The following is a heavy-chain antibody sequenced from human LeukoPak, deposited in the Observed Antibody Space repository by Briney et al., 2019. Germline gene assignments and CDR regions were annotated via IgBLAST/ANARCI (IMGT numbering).Heavy chain of an antibody. CDR1: GGSISTSNYY. CDR3: ARETYSSSWGHYYYYYMDV. J-gene: IGHJ6*03. Sequence: PSETLSLTCTVSGGSISTSNYYWGWIRQPPGKGLEWIGNIFYSGSTYYSPSLRSRVTISLDTSRNQFSLKLNSVTAADTAVYYCARETYSSSWGHYYYYYMDVWGKGTTVTISS. V-gene: IGHV4-39*07. D-gene: IGHD6-13*01. CDR2: IFYSGST.